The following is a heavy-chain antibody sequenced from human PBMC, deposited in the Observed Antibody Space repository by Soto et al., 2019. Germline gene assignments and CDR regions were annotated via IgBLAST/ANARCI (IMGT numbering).Heavy chain of an antibody. Sequence: EVQLLESGGGLVQPGGSLRLSCAASGFSFSTHAMNWVRQAPGKGLEWVSIVNDVADTTYYAESVKGRFTISRDNSKKILYLKMDSGRGEETAVYYCARDFRGGVGAYDIWGQGTAVTVSS. CDR3: ARDFRGGVGAYDI. CDR2: VNDVADTT. D-gene: IGHD3-10*01. CDR1: GFSFSTHA. J-gene: IGHJ3*02. V-gene: IGHV3-23*01.